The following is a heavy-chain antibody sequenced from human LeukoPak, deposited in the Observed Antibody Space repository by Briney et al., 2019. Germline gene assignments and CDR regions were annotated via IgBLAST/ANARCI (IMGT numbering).Heavy chain of an antibody. CDR3: ASSSGWRTEFDY. J-gene: IGHJ4*02. CDR2: IIPIFGTA. Sequence: GSSVKVSCKASGGTFISYAISWVRQAPGQGLEWMGGIIPIFGTANYAQKFQGRVTITTDESTSTAYMELSSLRSEDTAVYYCASSSGWRTEFDYWGQGTLVTVSS. CDR1: GGTFISYA. D-gene: IGHD6-19*01. V-gene: IGHV1-69*05.